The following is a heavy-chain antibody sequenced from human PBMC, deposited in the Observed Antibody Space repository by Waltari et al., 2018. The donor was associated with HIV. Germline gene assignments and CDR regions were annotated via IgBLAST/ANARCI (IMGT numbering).Heavy chain of an antibody. CDR2: LSNSGTKT. J-gene: IGHJ3*02. CDR1: GFTFIAYG. Sequence: EVQLLESGGRLVQPGGYLRLSCSASGFTFIAYGMTWLRQAPGKGLEWVSSLSNSGTKTYYPDSVKGRFTISRDNSRNMVFLQMNSLRAEDTAVYFCAKVKYGDYDAFDIWGQGTMVIVSS. CDR3: AKVKYGDYDAFDI. D-gene: IGHD5-12*01. V-gene: IGHV3-23*01.